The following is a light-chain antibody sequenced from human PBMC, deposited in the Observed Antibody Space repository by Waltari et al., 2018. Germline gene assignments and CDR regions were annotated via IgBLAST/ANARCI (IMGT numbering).Light chain of an antibody. CDR3: AAWDDSLYGRV. V-gene: IGLV1-44*01. Sequence: QSVLTQHPSASGTPGQTVSISCSGGSSNIAVNNVNWYQQLPGMAPKLLINGNNQRPSGVPDRFSGSKSGTSASLAISGLQSEDEADYYCAAWDDSLYGRVFGGGTKLTVL. J-gene: IGLJ2*01. CDR1: SSNIAVNN. CDR2: GNN.